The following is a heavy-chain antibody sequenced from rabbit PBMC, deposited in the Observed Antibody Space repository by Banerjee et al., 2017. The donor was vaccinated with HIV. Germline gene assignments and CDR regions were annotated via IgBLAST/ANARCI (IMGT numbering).Heavy chain of an antibody. Sequence: QSLEESGGDLVKPGASQTLTCTASGFSLIGYYMCWVRQAPGKGLEWIGCIYISVSGSTYYANWAKGRFTISKTSSTTVTLQMTSLTGADTATYFCARELYGGDGGLDLWGPGTLVTVS. CDR1: GFSLIGYY. D-gene: IGHD1-1*01. V-gene: IGHV1S40*01. CDR3: ARELYGGDGGLDL. J-gene: IGHJ4*01. CDR2: IYISVSGST.